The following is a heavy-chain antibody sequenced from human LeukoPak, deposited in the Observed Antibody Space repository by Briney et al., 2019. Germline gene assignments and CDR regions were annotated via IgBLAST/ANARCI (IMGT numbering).Heavy chain of an antibody. CDR2: INHSGST. D-gene: IGHD3-10*01. J-gene: IGHJ4*02. V-gene: IGHV4-34*01. CDR1: GGSFSGYH. Sequence: PSETLSLTCAVYGGSFSGYHWSWIRQPPGKGLEWIGEINHSGSTNYNPSLKSRVTISVDTSKNQFSLKLSSVTAADTAVYYCARGRSGYYGSGSQIDYWGQGTLVTVSS. CDR3: ARGRSGYYGSGSQIDY.